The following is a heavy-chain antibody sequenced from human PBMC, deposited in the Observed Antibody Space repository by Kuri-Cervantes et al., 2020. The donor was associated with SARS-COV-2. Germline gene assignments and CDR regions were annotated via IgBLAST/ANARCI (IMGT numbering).Heavy chain of an antibody. CDR3: ARLPVSGDHYFDY. Sequence: KVSCKGSGYKFHAYWIAWVRQMPGKGLECMGIIYPADSDTRYSPSLQGQVTISADKSINTAYLQWNNLKASDTAMYYCARLPVSGDHYFDYWGQGTPVTVSS. CDR2: IYPADSDT. D-gene: IGHD2-21*01. J-gene: IGHJ4*02. V-gene: IGHV5-51*01. CDR1: GYKFHAYW.